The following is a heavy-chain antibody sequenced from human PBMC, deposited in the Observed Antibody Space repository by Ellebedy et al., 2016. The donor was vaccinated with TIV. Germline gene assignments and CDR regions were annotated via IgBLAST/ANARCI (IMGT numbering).Heavy chain of an antibody. CDR2: ISSSSSYI. V-gene: IGHV3-21*01. Sequence: GESLKISXAASGFTFSSYAMSWVRQAPGKGLEWVSSISSSSSYIYYADSVKGRFTISRDNAKNSLYLQMNSLRAEDTAVYYCARDGLRRISDIWGQGTMVTVSS. CDR3: ARDGLRRISDI. D-gene: IGHD2-15*01. J-gene: IGHJ3*02. CDR1: GFTFSSYA.